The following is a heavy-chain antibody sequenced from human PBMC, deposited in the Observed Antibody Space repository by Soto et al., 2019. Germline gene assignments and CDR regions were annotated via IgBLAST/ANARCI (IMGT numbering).Heavy chain of an antibody. J-gene: IGHJ6*02. CDR2: LWYDGVNQ. CDR3: ARDRDYSGMDV. D-gene: IGHD3-10*01. CDR1: GFTLSGYG. V-gene: IGHV3-33*01. Sequence: QVQLVESGGGVVQPGRSLRLSCAASGFTLSGYGMHWVRQAPGKGLEWVAVLWYDGVNQNYADSVKGRFAISRDNSKNTLSLQMNSLGAEDTAVYYCARDRDYSGMDVWGQGTTVTVSS.